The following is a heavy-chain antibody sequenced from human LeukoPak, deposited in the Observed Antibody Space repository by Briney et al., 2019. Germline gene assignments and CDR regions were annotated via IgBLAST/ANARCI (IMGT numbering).Heavy chain of an antibody. J-gene: IGHJ4*02. CDR3: AGRPTGYSSGYIH. CDR2: ISGSAHKI. CDR1: GITFSNYA. V-gene: IGHV3-23*01. Sequence: GGSLRLSCVASGITFSNYAVSWVRQAPEKGLDWVSVISGSAHKIRYADSVKGRFTISRDNSENIVYLQVNSLRVEDTAVYYCAGRPTGYSSGYIHWGQGTLVTVSS. D-gene: IGHD5-18*01.